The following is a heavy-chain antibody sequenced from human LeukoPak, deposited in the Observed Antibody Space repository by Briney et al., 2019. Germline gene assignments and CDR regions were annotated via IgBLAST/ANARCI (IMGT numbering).Heavy chain of an antibody. CDR1: GFTFSSYA. CDR3: AKGIVGAKSQDY. Sequence: PGGSLRLSCAASGFTFSSYAMSWVRQAPGKGLEWVSAISGSGGSTYYADSVKGQFTISRDNSKNTLYLQMNSLRAEDTAVYYCAKGIVGAKSQDYWGQGTLVTVSS. CDR2: ISGSGGST. D-gene: IGHD1-26*01. J-gene: IGHJ4*02. V-gene: IGHV3-23*01.